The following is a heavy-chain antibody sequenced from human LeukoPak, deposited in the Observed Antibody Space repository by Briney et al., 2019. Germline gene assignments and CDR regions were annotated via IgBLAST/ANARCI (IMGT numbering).Heavy chain of an antibody. D-gene: IGHD6-6*01. V-gene: IGHV3-23*01. Sequence: PGGSLRLSCVAAAFTFSSFAMSWVRQAQGRGLEWLSTVSRTGDKTHYTDSVKGRLIISIDKSKTTLYLHMRALRAADKAAYYCARPNIPARPFLTYLYYYLDVWGEGTTVIASS. CDR3: ARPNIPARPFLTYLYYYLDV. CDR1: AFTFSSFA. J-gene: IGHJ6*03. CDR2: VSRTGDKT.